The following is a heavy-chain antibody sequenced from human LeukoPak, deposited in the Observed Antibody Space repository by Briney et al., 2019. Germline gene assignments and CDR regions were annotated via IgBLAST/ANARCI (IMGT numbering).Heavy chain of an antibody. CDR2: IWYDGINK. CDR1: GFAFSNYG. CDR3: ARDRGSSWYREIDY. J-gene: IGHJ4*02. D-gene: IGHD6-13*01. Sequence: PGGSLRLSCAASGFAFSNYGMHWVRQAPGKGLEWVAVIWYDGINKYYGDSVKGRFTISRDNSKNTLYLQMNSLRAEDTAVYYCARDRGSSWYREIDYWGQGTLVTVSS. V-gene: IGHV3-33*01.